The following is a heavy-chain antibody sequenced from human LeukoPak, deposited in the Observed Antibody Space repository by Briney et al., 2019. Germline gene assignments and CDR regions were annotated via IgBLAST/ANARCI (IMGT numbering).Heavy chain of an antibody. CDR2: ISSSSSTI. J-gene: IGHJ3*01. D-gene: IGHD2-21*02. CDR1: GFTFSYYS. Sequence: PGGSLRLSCAASGFTFSYYSMNWVRQAPGKGLEWVSYISSSSSTIYYADSVKGRFTISRDNAKNSLYLQMNSLRDEDTAVYYCAGSYCGGDCLGAFDVWGQATMVTVSS. CDR3: AGSYCGGDCLGAFDV. V-gene: IGHV3-48*02.